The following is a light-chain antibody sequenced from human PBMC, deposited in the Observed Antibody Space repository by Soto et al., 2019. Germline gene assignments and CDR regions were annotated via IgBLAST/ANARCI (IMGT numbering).Light chain of an antibody. V-gene: IGKV3-20*01. Sequence: IVVSQSPATLSVSAGERATLSWRASQSVSSSLAWYQQKPGQAPRLLIYGASTRATGIPARFSGSGSGTDFTLTISRLEPEDFAVYYCQQYGSSPITFGQGTRLEIK. CDR3: QQYGSSPIT. J-gene: IGKJ5*01. CDR2: GAS. CDR1: QSVSSS.